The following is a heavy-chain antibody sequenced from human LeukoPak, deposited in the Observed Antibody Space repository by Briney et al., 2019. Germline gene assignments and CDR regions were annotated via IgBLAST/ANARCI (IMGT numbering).Heavy chain of an antibody. V-gene: IGHV4-34*01. CDR1: GGYFSGYY. CDR2: INHRGST. Sequence: KPSETLSLTCAVYGGYFSGYYWSRIRQPPGKGLEWIGEINHRGSTNYNPSLKSRVTISVDTSKNQFSLKLSSVTAADTAVYYCAMGHNPHYDFWSGYPLYNWFDPWGQGTLVTVSS. CDR3: AMGHNPHYDFWSGYPLYNWFDP. D-gene: IGHD3-3*01. J-gene: IGHJ5*02.